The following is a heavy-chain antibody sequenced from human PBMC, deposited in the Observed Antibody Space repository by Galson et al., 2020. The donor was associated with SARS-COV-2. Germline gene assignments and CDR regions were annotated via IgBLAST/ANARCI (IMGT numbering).Heavy chain of an antibody. Sequence: GGSLRLSCAASGFTFSSYWMSWVRQAPGKGLEWVANIKQDGSEKYYVDSVKGRFTISRDNAKNSLYLQMNSLRAEDTAVYYCARDLGMGSVYYGMDVWGQGTTVTVSS. D-gene: IGHD1-20*01. V-gene: IGHV3-7*01. J-gene: IGHJ6*02. CDR2: IKQDGSEK. CDR3: ARDLGMGSVYYGMDV. CDR1: GFTFSSYW.